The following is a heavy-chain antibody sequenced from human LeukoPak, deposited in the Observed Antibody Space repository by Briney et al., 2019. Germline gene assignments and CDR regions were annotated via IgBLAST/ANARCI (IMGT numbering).Heavy chain of an antibody. CDR2: FDPEDGET. V-gene: IGHV1-24*01. D-gene: IGHD3-3*01. J-gene: IGHJ5*02. CDR1: GYTLTELS. CDR3: ARAFLEWSNLGNWFDP. Sequence: GASVKVSCKVSGYTLTELSMHWVRQAPGKGLEWMGGFDPEDGETIYAQKFQGRVTMTEDTSTDTAYMELSSLRSEDTAVYYCARAFLEWSNLGNWFDPWGQGTLVTVSS.